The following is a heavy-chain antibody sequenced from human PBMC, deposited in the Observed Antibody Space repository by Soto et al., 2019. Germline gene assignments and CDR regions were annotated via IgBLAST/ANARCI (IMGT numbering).Heavy chain of an antibody. Sequence: QVQLVQSGAEVKKPGSSVKVSCKASGGTFSSYAISWVRQAPGQGLEWMGGISAYNGNTNYAQKLQGRVTMTTDTSTSTAYMELRSLRSDDTAVYYCARGKGPLWFGELLYGLYYYGMDVWGQGTTVTVSS. CDR1: GGTFSSYA. V-gene: IGHV1-18*01. CDR2: ISAYNGNT. CDR3: ARGKGPLWFGELLYGLYYYGMDV. J-gene: IGHJ6*02. D-gene: IGHD3-10*01.